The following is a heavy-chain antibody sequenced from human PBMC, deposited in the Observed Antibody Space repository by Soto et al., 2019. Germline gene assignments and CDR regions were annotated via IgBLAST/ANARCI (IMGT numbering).Heavy chain of an antibody. CDR3: AGGPVTMVRGVASSYGMDV. Sequence: QVQLVQSGAEVKKPGSSVKVSCKASGGTFSSYAISWVRQAPGQGLEWMGGIIPIFGTANYAQKFQGRVTITADESTSTAYMELSSVRSEDTAVYYCAGGPVTMVRGVASSYGMDVWGQGTTVTVSS. V-gene: IGHV1-69*12. CDR1: GGTFSSYA. J-gene: IGHJ6*02. D-gene: IGHD3-10*01. CDR2: IIPIFGTA.